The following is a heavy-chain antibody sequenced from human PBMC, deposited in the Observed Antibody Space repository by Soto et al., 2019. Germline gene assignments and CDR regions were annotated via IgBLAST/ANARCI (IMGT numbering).Heavy chain of an antibody. V-gene: IGHV1-18*01. CDR3: ATYYYDSSGPISLRGDAFDI. D-gene: IGHD3-22*01. Sequence: ASVKVSCKASGYTFTSYGISWVRQAPGQGLEWMGWISAYNGNTNYAQKLQGRVTMTTDTSTSTAYIELRSLRSDDTAVYYCATYYYDSSGPISLRGDAFDIWGQGTMVTVSS. J-gene: IGHJ3*02. CDR2: ISAYNGNT. CDR1: GYTFTSYG.